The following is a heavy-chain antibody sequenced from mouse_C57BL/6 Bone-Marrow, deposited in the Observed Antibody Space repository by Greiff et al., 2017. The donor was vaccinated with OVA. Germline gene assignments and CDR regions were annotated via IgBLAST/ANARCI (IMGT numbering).Heavy chain of an antibody. V-gene: IGHV6-6*01. CDR2: IRNKANNHAT. CDR1: GFTFSDSW. CDR3: TRYSNCAMDY. D-gene: IGHD2-5*01. J-gene: IGHJ4*01. Sequence: EVKLVESGGGLVQPGGSMKLSCAASGFTFSDSWMDWVRQSPEKGLEWVAEIRNKANNHATYYAESVKGRFTISRDNSNSSVYLQMNSSRAEDNCIYYCTRYSNCAMDYWGQGTSVTVSS.